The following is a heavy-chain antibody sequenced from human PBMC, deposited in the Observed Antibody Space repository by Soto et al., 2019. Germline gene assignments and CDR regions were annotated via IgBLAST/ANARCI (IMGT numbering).Heavy chain of an antibody. CDR1: GGSFTGYY. Sequence: SETLSLTCAVYGGSFTGYYWSWIRQPPGKGLEWIGEINHSGSTNYNPSLKSRVTISVDTSKNQSSLKLNSVTAEDTAVYYRAIGRVATKKSDYFDYWGQGTLVTVSS. CDR3: AIGRVATKKSDYFDY. D-gene: IGHD5-12*01. CDR2: INHSGST. J-gene: IGHJ4*02. V-gene: IGHV4-34*01.